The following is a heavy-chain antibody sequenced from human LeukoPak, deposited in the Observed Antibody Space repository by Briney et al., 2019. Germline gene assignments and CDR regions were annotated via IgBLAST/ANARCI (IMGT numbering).Heavy chain of an antibody. CDR2: IWYDGVNK. J-gene: IGHJ4*02. CDR3: AKGVDTAMVPLDY. Sequence: GGSLRLSCAASEFIFSNYGMHWVRQAPGKGLEWVAVIWYDGVNKYYADSVKGRFTISRDNSKNTLYLQMNSLRAEDTAVYYCAKGVDTAMVPLDYWGQGTLVTVSS. V-gene: IGHV3-33*06. CDR1: EFIFSNYG. D-gene: IGHD5-18*01.